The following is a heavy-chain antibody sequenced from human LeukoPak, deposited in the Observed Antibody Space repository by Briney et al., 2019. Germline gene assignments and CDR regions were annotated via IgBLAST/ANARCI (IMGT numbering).Heavy chain of an antibody. CDR1: GFTLNDYG. V-gene: IGHV3-33*01. Sequence: PGRSLRLSCAASGFTLNDYGVHWVRQAPGKGLEWVAVMWFDGSKEYYADSVKGRFIISRDNSKNTLYLQMNSLRAEDTAVYFCARERGGFTVACYFDYWGQGTLVTVSP. CDR3: ARERGGFTVACYFDY. CDR2: MWFDGSKE. D-gene: IGHD3-16*01. J-gene: IGHJ4*02.